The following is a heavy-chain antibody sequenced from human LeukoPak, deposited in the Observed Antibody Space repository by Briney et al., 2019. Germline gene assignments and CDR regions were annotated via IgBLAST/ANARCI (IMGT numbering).Heavy chain of an antibody. V-gene: IGHV3-23*01. CDR2: ISGTGGTT. J-gene: IGHJ4*02. Sequence: GGSLRLSCAASGFTFSNYSMSWVRQAPGKGLEWVSTISGTGGTTYYADSVKGRFTISRDNSKNTLFLQFNSLRADDTAVCYCAKGRGTTVTAAANYWGQGTLVTVSS. CDR3: AKGRGTTVTAAANY. D-gene: IGHD4-17*01. CDR1: GFTFSNYS.